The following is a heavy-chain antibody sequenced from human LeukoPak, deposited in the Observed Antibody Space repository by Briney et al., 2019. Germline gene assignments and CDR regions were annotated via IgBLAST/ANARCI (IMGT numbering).Heavy chain of an antibody. J-gene: IGHJ4*02. CDR3: AKDIAVPITMVGGFDY. V-gene: IGHV3-43*01. D-gene: IGHD3-10*01. CDR2: ISWDGGST. Sequence: GGSLRLSCAASGITFDDYTMHWVRQAPGKGLDWVSLISWDGGSTYYADSVKGRFTISRDNSKNSLYLQMNSLRTEDTALYYCAKDIAVPITMVGGFDYWGQGTLVIVSS. CDR1: GITFDDYT.